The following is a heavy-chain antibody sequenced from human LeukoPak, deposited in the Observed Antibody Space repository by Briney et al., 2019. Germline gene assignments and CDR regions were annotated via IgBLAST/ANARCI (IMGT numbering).Heavy chain of an antibody. J-gene: IGHJ4*02. V-gene: IGHV3-30*04. CDR3: ARDFYDGFALDY. CDR2: ISYDGSTK. D-gene: IGHD2/OR15-2a*01. CDR1: GFTFSSYA. Sequence: PGGSLRLSCAVSGFTFSSYAMHWVRQTPGKGLEWVAVISYDGSTKYYADSVKGRFTISRDNSKNTLYLQMNSLRADDTAVYYCARDFYDGFALDYWGQGTLVTVSS.